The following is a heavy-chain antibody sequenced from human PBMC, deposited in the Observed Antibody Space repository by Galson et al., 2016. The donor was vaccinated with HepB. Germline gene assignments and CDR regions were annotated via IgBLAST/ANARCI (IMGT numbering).Heavy chain of an antibody. CDR2: INPSGGFT. V-gene: IGHV1-46*01. Sequence: SVKVSCKASGYTFSSYYMHWVRQAPGQGLEWMGIINPSGGFTTYAQKLQGRVTMTRDTSTSTVYMELSSLRSEDTAVYYCARGADSGYDLGDYWGQGTLVTVSS. CDR1: GYTFSSYY. J-gene: IGHJ4*02. D-gene: IGHD5-12*01. CDR3: ARGADSGYDLGDY.